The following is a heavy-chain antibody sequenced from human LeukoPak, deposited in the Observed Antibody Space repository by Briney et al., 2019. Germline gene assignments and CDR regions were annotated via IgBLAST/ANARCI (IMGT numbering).Heavy chain of an antibody. CDR1: GFTFDDYA. CDR2: ISSTTSHI. CDR3: ASRSTTDY. Sequence: PGRSLRLSCAASGFTFDDYAMHWVRQAPGKGLEWVSGISSTTSHISYADSVKGRFTISRDNAKNSLYLQMNSLRVEDTAVYYCASRSTTDYWGQGTLVTVSS. J-gene: IGHJ4*02. V-gene: IGHV3-9*01. D-gene: IGHD1-14*01.